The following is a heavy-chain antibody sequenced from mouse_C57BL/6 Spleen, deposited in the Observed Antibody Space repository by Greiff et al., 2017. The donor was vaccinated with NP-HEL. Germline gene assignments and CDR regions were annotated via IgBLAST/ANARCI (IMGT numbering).Heavy chain of an antibody. CDR3: ARGDLYAMDY. Sequence: VQLQQSGPELVKPGASVKISCKASGYSFTSYYIHWVKQRPGQGLEWIGWIYPGSGNTKYNEKVKGKATLTADTSSSTAYMQLSSLTSEDSAVYTSARGDLYAMDYWGQGTSVTVSS. CDR1: GYSFTSYY. CDR2: IYPGSGNT. J-gene: IGHJ4*01. V-gene: IGHV1-66*01.